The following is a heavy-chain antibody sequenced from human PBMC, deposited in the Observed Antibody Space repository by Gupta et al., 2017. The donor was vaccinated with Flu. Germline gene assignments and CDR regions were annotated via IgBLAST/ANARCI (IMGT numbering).Heavy chain of an antibody. CDR2: ISGSGGST. CDR1: GFTFSSYA. D-gene: IGHD6-19*01. J-gene: IGHJ3*02. Sequence: EVQLLESGGGLVQPGGSLRLSCAASGFTFSSYAMSWVRPAPGKGLEWVSAISGSGGSTYYADSVKGRFTISRDNSKNTLYLQMNSLRAEDTAVYYCAKDLVGSGWYGVGTFDIWGQGTMVTVSS. V-gene: IGHV3-23*01. CDR3: AKDLVGSGWYGVGTFDI.